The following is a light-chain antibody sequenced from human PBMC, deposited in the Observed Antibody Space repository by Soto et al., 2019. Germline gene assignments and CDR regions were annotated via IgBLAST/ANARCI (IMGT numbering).Light chain of an antibody. Sequence: DIEMTQSPATLSVSPGERVAISCRASQSVSSNLAWYQQKPGQAPRLLIYEASTRESGIPSRFSGSGSGTEFTLTISSLQSEDFAVYYCQQYYNCPLTFGGGTKVEIK. V-gene: IGKV3-15*01. CDR2: EAS. CDR1: QSVSSN. J-gene: IGKJ4*01. CDR3: QQYYNCPLT.